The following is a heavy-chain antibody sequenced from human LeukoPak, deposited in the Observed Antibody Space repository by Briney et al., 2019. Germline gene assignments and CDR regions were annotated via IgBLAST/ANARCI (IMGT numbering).Heavy chain of an antibody. CDR3: ARGGYGEVWYYYYGMDV. Sequence: SETLSLTCAVYGGSFSGYYWSWIRQPPGKGLEWIGEINHSGSTNYNLSLKSRVTISVDTSKNQFSLKLSSVTAADTAVYYCARGGYGEVWYYYYGMDVWGQGTTVTVSS. V-gene: IGHV4-34*01. J-gene: IGHJ6*02. CDR1: GGSFSGYY. CDR2: INHSGST. D-gene: IGHD4-17*01.